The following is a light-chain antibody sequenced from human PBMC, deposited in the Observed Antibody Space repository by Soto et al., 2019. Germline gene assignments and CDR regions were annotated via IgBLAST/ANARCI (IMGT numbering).Light chain of an antibody. J-gene: IGKJ1*01. V-gene: IGKV1-39*01. Sequence: DIQMTQSPSSLSASVGDRVTITCRASQSISSYLNWYQQKPGKAPKLLIYAASSLQSGVPSRFSGSGSGTDFTLTISSLQPEDFATYYCQQSYNPPVTFGQGTKVDIK. CDR2: AAS. CDR1: QSISSY. CDR3: QQSYNPPVT.